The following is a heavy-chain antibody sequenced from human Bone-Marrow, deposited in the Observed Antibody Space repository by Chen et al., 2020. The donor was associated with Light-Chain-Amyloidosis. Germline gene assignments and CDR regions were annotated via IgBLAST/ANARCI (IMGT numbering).Heavy chain of an antibody. D-gene: IGHD3-10*01. CDR2: TSISGTT. CDR1: GGSMSSTAYN. Sequence: QLHLQESGPGLVKPSETLSRSCSVSGGSMSSTAYNSGWIRQSPGKGLEWIGSTSISGTTNYIPSFKSRLSISVDTSKSQFFLKLTSVTAADTAVYYCVRDRRGGQRRVTLVIHREGGFDPWGHGTLVTVSS. CDR3: VRDRRGGQRRVTLVIHREGGFDP. J-gene: IGHJ3*01. V-gene: IGHV4-39*07.